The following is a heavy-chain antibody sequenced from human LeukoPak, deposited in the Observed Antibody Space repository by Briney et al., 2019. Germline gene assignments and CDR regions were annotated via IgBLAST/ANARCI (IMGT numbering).Heavy chain of an antibody. Sequence: SETLSLTCTVSGGSISSYYWSWIRQPPGKGLEWIGNIYYSGTTNYNPSLKSRVTISVDTSKNQFSLNLISVTAADTAVYFCARGRGGGGSSNNWFDPWGQGTLVTVSS. CDR1: GGSISSYY. D-gene: IGHD2-15*01. J-gene: IGHJ5*02. V-gene: IGHV4-59*12. CDR3: ARGRGGGGSSNNWFDP. CDR2: IYYSGTT.